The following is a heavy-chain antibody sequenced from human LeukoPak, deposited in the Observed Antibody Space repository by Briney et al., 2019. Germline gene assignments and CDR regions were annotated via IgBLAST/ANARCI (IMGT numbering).Heavy chain of an antibody. CDR2: ISYDGSNK. J-gene: IGHJ3*02. CDR3: ARDGVYYYDSSGLFDI. CDR1: GFTFSSYA. D-gene: IGHD3-22*01. V-gene: IGHV3-30*04. Sequence: PGRSLRLSCAASGFTFSSYAMHWVRQAPGKGLEWVAVISYDGSNKYYADSVKGRFTISRDNSKNTPYLQMNSLRAEDTAVYYCARDGVYYYDSSGLFDIWGQGTMVTVSS.